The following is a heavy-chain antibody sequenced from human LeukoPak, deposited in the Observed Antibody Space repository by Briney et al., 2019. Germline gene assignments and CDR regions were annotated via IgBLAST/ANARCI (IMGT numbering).Heavy chain of an antibody. CDR1: GGSFSGYY. CDR3: ARGHRSGWYHRYFDY. CDR2: INHSGST. D-gene: IGHD6-19*01. Sequence: SETLSLTCAVYGGSFSGYYWSWIRQPPGKGLEWIGEINHSGSTSYNPSLKSRVTISVDTSKNQFSLKLSSVTAADTAVYYCARGHRSGWYHRYFDYWGQGTLVTVSS. J-gene: IGHJ4*02. V-gene: IGHV4-34*01.